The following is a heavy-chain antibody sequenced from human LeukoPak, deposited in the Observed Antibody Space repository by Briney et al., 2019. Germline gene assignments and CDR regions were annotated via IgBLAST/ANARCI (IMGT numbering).Heavy chain of an antibody. CDR1: GFTLSNAW. Sequence: AGGSLRPSCAASGFTLSNAWMSWVRQAPGKGLEWVGRIKSKTDGGTTDYAAPVKGRFTISRDDSKNTLYLQMNSLKTEDTAVYYCTTAPYYYGSGSQPWGQGTLVTVSS. V-gene: IGHV3-15*01. D-gene: IGHD3-10*01. CDR3: TTAPYYYGSGSQP. CDR2: IKSKTDGGTT. J-gene: IGHJ5*02.